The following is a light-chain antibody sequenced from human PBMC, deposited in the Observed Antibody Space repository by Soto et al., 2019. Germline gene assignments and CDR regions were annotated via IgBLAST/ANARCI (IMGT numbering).Light chain of an antibody. V-gene: IGLV1-51*01. J-gene: IGLJ1*01. CDR3: GSWDSSLTYV. CDR2: DNN. CDR1: SSNIGNNS. Sequence: QSVLTQPPSVSAAPGQKVTISCSGSSSNIGNNSVTWYQQLPGTAPKLLIYDNNKRPSGIPDRFSGSQSGTSATLGITGLQTGDEAVYYCGSWDSSLTYVFGTGTKVTVL.